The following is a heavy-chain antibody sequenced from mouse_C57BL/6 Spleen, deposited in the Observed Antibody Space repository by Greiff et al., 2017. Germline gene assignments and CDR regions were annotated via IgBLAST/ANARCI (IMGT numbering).Heavy chain of an antibody. CDR2: INYDGSST. J-gene: IGHJ3*01. V-gene: IGHV5-16*01. D-gene: IGHD3-2*02. Sequence: VQLKESEGGLVQPGSSMKLSCTASGFTFSDYYMAWVRQVPEKGLEWVANINYDGSSTYYLDSLKSRFIISRDNAKNILYLQMSSLKSEDTATYYGAREGGSGYPPGFAYWGQGTLVTVSA. CDR3: AREGGSGYPPGFAY. CDR1: GFTFSDYY.